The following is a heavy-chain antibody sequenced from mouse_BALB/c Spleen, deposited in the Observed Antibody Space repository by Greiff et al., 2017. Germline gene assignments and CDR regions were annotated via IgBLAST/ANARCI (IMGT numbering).Heavy chain of an antibody. J-gene: IGHJ1*01. CDR3: ARNYYGSSYWYFDV. V-gene: IGHV3-8*02. Sequence: EVQVVESGPSLVKPSQTLSLTCSVTGDSITSGYWNWIRKFPGNKLEYMGYISYSGSTYYNPSLKSRISITRDTSKNQYYLQLNSVTTEDTATYYCARNYYGSSYWYFDVWGAGTTVTVSS. D-gene: IGHD1-1*01. CDR2: ISYSGST. CDR1: GDSITSGY.